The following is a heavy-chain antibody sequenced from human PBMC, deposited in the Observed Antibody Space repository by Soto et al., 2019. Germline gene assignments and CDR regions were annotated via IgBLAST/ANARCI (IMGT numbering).Heavy chain of an antibody. Sequence: ETLSLTCAVYGGSFSGYYWSWIRQPPGKGLEWIGEINHSGSTNYNPSLKSRVTISVDTSKNQFSLKLSSVTAADTAVYYCASHLSRDTAMVGEFGYWGQGTLVTVS. J-gene: IGHJ4*02. CDR3: ASHLSRDTAMVGEFGY. CDR2: INHSGST. CDR1: GGSFSGYY. D-gene: IGHD5-18*01. V-gene: IGHV4-34*01.